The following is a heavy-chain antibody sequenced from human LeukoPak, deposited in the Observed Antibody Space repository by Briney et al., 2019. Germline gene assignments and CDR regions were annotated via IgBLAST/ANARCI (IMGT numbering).Heavy chain of an antibody. D-gene: IGHD5-18*01. J-gene: IGHJ4*02. CDR1: GFTFSSYA. Sequence: GGSLRLSCAASGFTFSSYAMSWVRQAPGKGLEWVSAISGSGGSTYYADSVKGRFTIFRDNSKYTLYLQMNSLRAEDTAVYYCAKGGLGYSYGPTDSWGQGTLVTVSS. CDR2: ISGSGGST. CDR3: AKGGLGYSYGPTDS. V-gene: IGHV3-23*01.